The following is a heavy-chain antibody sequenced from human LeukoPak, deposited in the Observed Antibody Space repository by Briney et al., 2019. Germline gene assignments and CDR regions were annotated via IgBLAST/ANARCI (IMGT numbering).Heavy chain of an antibody. CDR2: INPNSGGT. J-gene: IGHJ4*02. V-gene: IGHV1-2*02. D-gene: IGHD6-19*01. Sequence: ASVKVSRKASGYTFTGYYMHWVRQAPGQGLEWMGWINPNSGGTNYAQKFQGRVTMTRDTSISTAYTELSRLRSDDTAVYYCARGRIAVFYLHYWGQGTLVTVSS. CDR1: GYTFTGYY. CDR3: ARGRIAVFYLHY.